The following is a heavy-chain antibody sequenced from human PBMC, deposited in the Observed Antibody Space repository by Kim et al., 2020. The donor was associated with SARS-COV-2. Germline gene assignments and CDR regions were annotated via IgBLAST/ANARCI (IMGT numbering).Heavy chain of an antibody. J-gene: IGHJ4*02. Sequence: YADSVKGRFTISRDNSKNTLYLQMNSLRAEDTAVYYCAKGMTTVTAFDYWGQGTLVTVSS. CDR3: AKGMTTVTAFDY. D-gene: IGHD4-4*01. V-gene: IGHV3-23*01.